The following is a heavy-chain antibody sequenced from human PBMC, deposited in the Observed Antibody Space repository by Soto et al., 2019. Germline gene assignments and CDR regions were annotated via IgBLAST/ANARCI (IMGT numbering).Heavy chain of an antibody. Sequence: SETLALTCTVSGGSISSSYWSWIRQPPGKGLEWIAYTSYTGNANYNPSFQSRVTISIGTSKNQLSLKMTSMTAADTAVYYCARDMHSGCTHYVDPLGQVTLVTVSS. D-gene: IGHD4-17*01. V-gene: IGHV4-59*01. J-gene: IGHJ5*02. CDR3: ARDMHSGCTHYVDP. CDR2: TSYTGNA. CDR1: GGSISSSY.